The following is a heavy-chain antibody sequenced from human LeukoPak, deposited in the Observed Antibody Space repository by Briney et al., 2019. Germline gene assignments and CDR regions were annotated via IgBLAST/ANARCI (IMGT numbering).Heavy chain of an antibody. CDR2: IIPILGIA. D-gene: IGHD2-21*01. V-gene: IGHV1-69*04. CDR3: ARAHLGDWVDY. Sequence: ASVKVSCKASGGTFSSYAISWVRQAPGQGLEWMGRIIPILGIANYAQKFQGRVTITADKSTSTAYMELSSLRSEDTAVYYCARAHLGDWVDYWGQGTLVTVSS. CDR1: GGTFSSYA. J-gene: IGHJ4*02.